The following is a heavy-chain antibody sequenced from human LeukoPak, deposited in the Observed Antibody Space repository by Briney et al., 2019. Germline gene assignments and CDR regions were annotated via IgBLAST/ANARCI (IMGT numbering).Heavy chain of an antibody. CDR2: ITLNGGRT. Sequence: GGSLRLSCAASGFNFDDYGMGWVRQAPGKGLEWVSAITLNGGRTYYAGSVDGRFTISRDSANSTIYLQMNSLRAEDTALYYCARDFERGYDLRYFFDYWGQGALVTVSS. J-gene: IGHJ4*02. V-gene: IGHV3-20*04. CDR1: GFNFDDYG. D-gene: IGHD5-12*01. CDR3: ARDFERGYDLRYFFDY.